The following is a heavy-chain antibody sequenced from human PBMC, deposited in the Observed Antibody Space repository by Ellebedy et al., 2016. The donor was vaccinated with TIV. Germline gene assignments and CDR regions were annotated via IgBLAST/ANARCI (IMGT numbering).Heavy chain of an antibody. Sequence: AASVKVSCKAAGYTFTSYGISWVRQAPGQGLEWMGWISAYNGNTNYAQNLQGRVTMTTDTSATTAYMELRSLRSDDTATYYCARDFGGATAGFDYWGQGTLVTVSS. J-gene: IGHJ4*02. V-gene: IGHV1-18*04. CDR3: ARDFGGATAGFDY. CDR1: GYTFTSYG. D-gene: IGHD3-10*01. CDR2: ISAYNGNT.